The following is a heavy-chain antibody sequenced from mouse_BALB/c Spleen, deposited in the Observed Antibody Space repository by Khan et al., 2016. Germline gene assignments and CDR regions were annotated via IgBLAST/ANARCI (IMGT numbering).Heavy chain of an antibody. CDR3: AKVDYLDSDGAWFAD. CDR2: IWGGGTT. D-gene: IGHD2-13*01. V-gene: IGHV2-5-1*01. J-gene: IGHJ3*01. Sequence: QVQLKQSGPSLVQPSQSLSINCIVSGFSLTTYAVHWVRQSPGKGLEWLGVIWGGGTTDYNAAFMSRLSITKDNSKSQVFFKMNSLQSDDTAIYYCAKVDYLDSDGAWFADWGQGSLVTVST. CDR1: GFSLTTYA.